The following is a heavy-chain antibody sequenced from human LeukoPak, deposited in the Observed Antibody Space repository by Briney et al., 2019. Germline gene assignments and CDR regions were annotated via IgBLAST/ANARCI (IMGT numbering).Heavy chain of an antibody. D-gene: IGHD3-10*01. J-gene: IGHJ5*02. V-gene: IGHV3-30*18. CDR1: GFTFSSYG. CDR2: ISYDGSNK. Sequence: GGSLRLSCAASGFTFSSYGMHWVRQAPGKGLEWVAVISYDGSNKYYADSVKGRFTISRDNSKNTPYLQMNSLRAEDTAVYYCAKDGPRITMVRGVNWFNPWGQGTLVTVSS. CDR3: AKDGPRITMVRGVNWFNP.